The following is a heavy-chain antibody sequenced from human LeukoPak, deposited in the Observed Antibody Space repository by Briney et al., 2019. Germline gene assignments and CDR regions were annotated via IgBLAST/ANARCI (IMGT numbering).Heavy chain of an antibody. CDR1: GYTFTSYD. V-gene: IGHV1-8*01. CDR3: ARDYHDSSGEKDAFDI. CDR2: MNPNSGNT. Sequence: ASVKVSCKASGYTFTSYDINWVRQATGQGLEWMGWMNPNSGNTGYAQKFQGRVTMTRNTSISTAYMELSSLRSEDTAVYYCARDYHDSSGEKDAFDIWGQGTMVTVSS. J-gene: IGHJ3*02. D-gene: IGHD3-22*01.